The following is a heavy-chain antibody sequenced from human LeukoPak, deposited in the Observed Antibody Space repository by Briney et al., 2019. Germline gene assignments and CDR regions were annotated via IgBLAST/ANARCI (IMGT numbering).Heavy chain of an antibody. V-gene: IGHV1-2*02. Sequence: ASVKVSCKASGYTFTAYYMHWVRQAPGQGLEWMGWINPNNGGTNYAQKFQGRVTMTRDTSISTAYMGLSRLRSDDTAEYYCATTASAAAPDFDYWGQGTLVTVSS. CDR2: INPNNGGT. J-gene: IGHJ4*02. D-gene: IGHD6-13*01. CDR3: ATTASAAAPDFDY. CDR1: GYTFTAYY.